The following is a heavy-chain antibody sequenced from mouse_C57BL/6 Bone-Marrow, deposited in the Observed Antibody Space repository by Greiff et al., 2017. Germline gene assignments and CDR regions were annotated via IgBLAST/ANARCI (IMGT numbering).Heavy chain of an antibody. J-gene: IGHJ3*01. V-gene: IGHV5-6*01. CDR2: ISSGGSYT. Sequence: EVKVVESGGDLVKPGGSLKLSCAASGFTFSSYGMSWVRQTPDKRLEWVATISSGGSYTYYPDSVKGRFTISRDNAKNTLYLQMSSLKSEDTAMYYCARHPAGFAYWGQGTLVTVSA. CDR1: GFTFSSYG. CDR3: ARHPAGFAY.